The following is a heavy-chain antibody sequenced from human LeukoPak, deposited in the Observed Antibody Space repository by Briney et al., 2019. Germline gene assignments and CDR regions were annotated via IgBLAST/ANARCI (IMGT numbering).Heavy chain of an antibody. CDR3: AKGIGYYLNGELDY. V-gene: IGHV3-9*01. CDR2: ISWNSGSI. CDR1: GFTFDDYA. D-gene: IGHD3-10*01. J-gene: IGHJ4*02. Sequence: GGSLRLSCAASGFTFDDYAMHWVRQAPGKGLEWVSGISWNSGSIGYADSVKGRFTISRDNAKNSLYLQMNSLRAEDTALYYCAKGIGYYLNGELDYWGQGTLVTVSS.